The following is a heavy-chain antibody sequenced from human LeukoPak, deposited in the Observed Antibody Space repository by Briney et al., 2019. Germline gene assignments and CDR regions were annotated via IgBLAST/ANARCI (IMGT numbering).Heavy chain of an antibody. V-gene: IGHV1-18*01. CDR1: GYTFTTYG. D-gene: IGHD2-15*01. Sequence: ASVNVSCKASGYTFTTYGISWVRQAPGQGLEWMGWISAYNGNTNYAQKLQGRVTMTSDTSTKTAYMELRSLRSSDTAVYYCASGYCSAGTCYGLLDFWGRGTLVIVSS. J-gene: IGHJ4*02. CDR3: ASGYCSAGTCYGLLDF. CDR2: ISAYNGNT.